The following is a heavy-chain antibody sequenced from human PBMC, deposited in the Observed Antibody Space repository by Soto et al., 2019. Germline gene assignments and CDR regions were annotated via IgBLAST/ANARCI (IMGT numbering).Heavy chain of an antibody. CDR3: ARVLGQLQQQLAPDY. CDR2: ISAYNGNT. D-gene: IGHD6-13*01. V-gene: IGHV1-18*04. Sequence: AAVKVSCKASGYTCTSYGISWVRQAPGQGLEWMGWISAYNGNTNYAQKLQGRVTMTTDTSTSTAYMELRSLRSDDTAVYYCARVLGQLQQQLAPDYWGQGTLVTVSS. J-gene: IGHJ4*02. CDR1: GYTCTSYG.